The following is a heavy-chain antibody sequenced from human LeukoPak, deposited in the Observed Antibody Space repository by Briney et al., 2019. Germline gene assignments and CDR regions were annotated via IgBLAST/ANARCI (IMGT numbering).Heavy chain of an antibody. CDR3: ARAGYYDILTGYINWFDP. J-gene: IGHJ5*02. CDR1: GYTFTGYY. D-gene: IGHD3-9*01. CDR2: INPNSGGT. V-gene: IGHV1-2*02. Sequence: GASVKVSCKAPGYTFTGYYMHWARQAPGQGLEWMGWINPNSGGTNYAQKFQGRVTMTRDTSISTAYMELSRLRSDDTAVYYCARAGYYDILTGYINWFDPWGQGTLVTVSS.